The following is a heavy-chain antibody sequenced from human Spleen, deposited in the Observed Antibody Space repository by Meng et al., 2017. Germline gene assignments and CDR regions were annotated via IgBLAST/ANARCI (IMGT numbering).Heavy chain of an antibody. V-gene: IGHV4-34*02. J-gene: IGHJ4*02. D-gene: IGHD4-11*01. CDR2: INHSGST. Sequence: GDLPASGAGLVKPSGSLSRTCVVSGGSLNDYYWSWIRTPPGKGLEWIGEINHSGSTNYNPSLESRATISVDTSQNNLSLKLSSVTAADSAVYYCARGPTTMAHDFDYWGQGTLVTVSS. CDR3: ARGPTTMAHDFDY. CDR1: GGSLNDYY.